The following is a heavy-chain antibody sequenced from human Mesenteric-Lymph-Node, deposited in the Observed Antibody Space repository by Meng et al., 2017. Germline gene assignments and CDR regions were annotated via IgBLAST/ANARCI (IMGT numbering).Heavy chain of an antibody. V-gene: IGHV3-74*02. CDR1: GFTISRHW. J-gene: IGHJ4*02. D-gene: IGHD6-19*01. CDR3: TGLSGPFDY. Sequence: EVQLVESGGGLVQPGGSLRLSCAATGFTISRHWMHWVRQAPGKGLVWVSRINSDGRTTNYANSIKNRFTISRENAKNTLYLQMDSQRAEETAVYFCTGLSGPFDYWGQGTLVTVSS. CDR2: INSDGRTT.